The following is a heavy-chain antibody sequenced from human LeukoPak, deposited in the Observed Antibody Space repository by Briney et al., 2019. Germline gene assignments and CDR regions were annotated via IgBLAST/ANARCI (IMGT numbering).Heavy chain of an antibody. Sequence: GGSLRLSCAASGFTISGLYMSWVRQAPGKGLEWVSVINSGDGTSYADSVKGRFTISRDNSENTVYLQMNSLRAEDTAVYYCARFSYGSFDHWGQGTLVTVSS. CDR1: GFTISGLY. D-gene: IGHD5-18*01. CDR3: ARFSYGSFDH. CDR2: INSGDGT. V-gene: IGHV3-53*01. J-gene: IGHJ4*02.